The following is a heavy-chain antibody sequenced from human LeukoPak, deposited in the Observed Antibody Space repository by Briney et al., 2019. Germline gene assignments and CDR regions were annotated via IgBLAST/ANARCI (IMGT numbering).Heavy chain of an antibody. D-gene: IGHD5-12*01. J-gene: IGHJ4*02. Sequence: SVKGRFTISRDNSKNTLYLQMNSLRAEDTAVYYCAKAFYWSGYDYFDYWGQGTLVTVSS. V-gene: IGHV3-23*01. CDR3: AKAFYWSGYDYFDY.